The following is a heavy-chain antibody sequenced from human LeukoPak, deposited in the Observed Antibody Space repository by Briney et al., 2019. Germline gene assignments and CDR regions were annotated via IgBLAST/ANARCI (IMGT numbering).Heavy chain of an antibody. CDR1: GFTFSDAW. CDR2: IESKSDGGTI. J-gene: IGHJ4*02. V-gene: IGHV3-15*04. CDR3: TTRRQDGW. Sequence: PGGSLRLSCVGSGFTFSDAWMSWVRQAPGKGLEWVGRIESKSDGGTIDYAAPVKGRFTISRDDSRNTLYLQMNSLKTEDTAVYYCTTRRQDGWWGQGTLVTVS. D-gene: IGHD2-15*01.